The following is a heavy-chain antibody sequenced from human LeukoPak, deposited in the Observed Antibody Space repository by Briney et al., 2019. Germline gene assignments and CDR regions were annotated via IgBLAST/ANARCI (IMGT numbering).Heavy chain of an antibody. J-gene: IGHJ4*02. Sequence: PGGSLRLSCAASRFTFSDYYMVWIRQAPGKGLEWVSYISNSGSSTKYADPVKGRFTISRDNAKNSLSLQMNSVRPEDTAVYYCARADRTSWFDYWGQGTLVTVSS. CDR3: ARADRTSWFDY. CDR2: ISNSGSST. CDR1: RFTFSDYY. V-gene: IGHV3-11*05. D-gene: IGHD2-2*01.